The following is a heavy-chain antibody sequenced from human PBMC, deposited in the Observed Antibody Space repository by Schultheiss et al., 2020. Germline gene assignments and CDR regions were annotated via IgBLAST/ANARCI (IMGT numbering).Heavy chain of an antibody. CDR1: GFTFSSYW. Sequence: GGSLRLSCAASGFTFSSYWMHWVRQAPGEGLEWVAVISYDGSYTYYTDSVLGRFTISRDDSKNTLYLLMNSLRAEDTALYYCAKDIDILTGYMAITFDYWGQGTLVTVSS. CDR3: AKDIDILTGYMAITFDY. J-gene: IGHJ4*02. V-gene: IGHV3-30*18. CDR2: ISYDGSYT. D-gene: IGHD3-9*01.